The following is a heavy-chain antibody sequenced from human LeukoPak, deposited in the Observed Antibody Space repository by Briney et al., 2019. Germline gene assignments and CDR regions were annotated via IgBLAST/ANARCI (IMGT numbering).Heavy chain of an antibody. V-gene: IGHV3-21*01. CDR2: ISSSSSYI. Sequence: GGSLRLSCAASGFTFSSYSMNWVRQAPGKGLEWVSSISSSSSYIYYADSVKGRFTISRDNAKNSLYLQMNSLRAEDTAVCYCASTVVVTATTDFWRQGTLVTVSS. CDR3: ASTVVVTATTDF. D-gene: IGHD2-21*02. J-gene: IGHJ4*02. CDR1: GFTFSSYS.